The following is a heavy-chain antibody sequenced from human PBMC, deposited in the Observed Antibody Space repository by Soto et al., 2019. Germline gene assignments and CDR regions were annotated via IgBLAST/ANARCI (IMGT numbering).Heavy chain of an antibody. Sequence: SETLSLTCTVSGGSISSSSYYWGWIRQPPGKGLEWIGIIYYSGSTYYNPSLKSRVTISVDTSKNQFSLKLSSVSATDTAVYYCANSNWFXPWGQGTLVTVSS. CDR1: GGSISSSSYY. CDR3: ANSNWFXP. V-gene: IGHV4-39*01. CDR2: IYYSGST. J-gene: IGHJ5*02.